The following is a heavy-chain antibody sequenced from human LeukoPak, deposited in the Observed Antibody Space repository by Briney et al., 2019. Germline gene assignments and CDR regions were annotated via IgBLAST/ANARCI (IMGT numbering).Heavy chain of an antibody. Sequence: SETLSLTCAFYGESFSGYFWTWIRQPPGKGLEWLGEINDSGSTNYNPSLKSRVTISVDTPKNQFSLRLTSVTAADSAVYYCARVDNPGAEYLRHGGRGTLVTVSS. D-gene: IGHD1-14*01. J-gene: IGHJ1*01. CDR3: ARVDNPGAEYLRH. V-gene: IGHV4-34*01. CDR1: GESFSGYF. CDR2: INDSGST.